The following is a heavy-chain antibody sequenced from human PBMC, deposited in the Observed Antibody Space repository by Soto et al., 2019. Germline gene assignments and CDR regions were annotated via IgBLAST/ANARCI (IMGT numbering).Heavy chain of an antibody. Sequence: SETLSLTCTVSGGSISSGGYYWSWIRQHPGKGLEWIGYIYYSGSTYYNPSLKSRVTISVDTSKNQFSLKLSSVTAADTAVYYCARGGRYCSGGSCYSEYFQHRAQRTPVTVSS. J-gene: IGHJ1*01. V-gene: IGHV4-31*03. D-gene: IGHD2-15*01. CDR1: GGSISSGGYY. CDR3: ARGGRYCSGGSCYSEYFQH. CDR2: IYYSGST.